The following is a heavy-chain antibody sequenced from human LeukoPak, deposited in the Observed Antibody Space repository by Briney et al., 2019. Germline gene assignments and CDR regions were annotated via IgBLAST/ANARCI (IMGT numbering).Heavy chain of an antibody. CDR1: GFTFSSYA. D-gene: IGHD1-26*01. CDR2: ISGSGGST. CDR3: AIEVGYFDC. J-gene: IGHJ4*02. Sequence: GGSLRLSCAASGFTFSSYAMSWVRQAPGKGLEWVSVISGSGGSTHFAGSVKGRFTISRDNSKNTLYLQMNSLRAEDTAVYYCAIEVGYFDCWGQGTLVTVSS. V-gene: IGHV3-23*01.